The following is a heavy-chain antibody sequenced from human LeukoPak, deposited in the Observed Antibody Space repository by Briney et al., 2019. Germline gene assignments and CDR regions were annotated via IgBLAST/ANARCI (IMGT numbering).Heavy chain of an antibody. CDR1: GGSISSGGYS. V-gene: IGHV4-30-2*01. CDR2: IYHSGST. Sequence: SQTLSLTCAVSGGSISSGGYSWSWIRQPPGKGLEWIGYIYHSGSTYYNPSLKSRVTISVDRSKNQFSLKLSSVTAADTAVYYCARPLGYCSSTSCPSGFDYWGQGTLVTVSS. J-gene: IGHJ4*02. CDR3: ARPLGYCSSTSCPSGFDY. D-gene: IGHD2-2*01.